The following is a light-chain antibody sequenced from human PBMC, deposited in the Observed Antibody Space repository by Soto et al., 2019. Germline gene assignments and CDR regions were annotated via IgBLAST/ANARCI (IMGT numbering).Light chain of an antibody. Sequence: VLTQSPGTLSLSPGESATLSCRVSETVNSNYLAWYQHKLGQAPRLLIYGASSRATGIPDRFSGSVCGTDFTLTISRLEPEDLAVYYGQQYGSSPTITFGQVTQLEI. CDR3: QQYGSSPTIT. CDR2: GAS. J-gene: IGKJ5*01. V-gene: IGKV3-20*01. CDR1: ETVNSNY.